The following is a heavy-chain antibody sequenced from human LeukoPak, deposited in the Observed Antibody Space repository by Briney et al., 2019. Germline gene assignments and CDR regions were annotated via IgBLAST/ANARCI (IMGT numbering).Heavy chain of an antibody. D-gene: IGHD7-27*01. Sequence: ASVKVSCKASGYTFTGYYMHWVRQAPGQGLEWMGRINPNNGGTNYAQKFQGRVTMTRDTSISTAYMELSRLRSDDTAVYYCARGDSTGIIDYWGQGTLVTVSS. V-gene: IGHV1-2*06. CDR3: ARGDSTGIIDY. CDR1: GYTFTGYY. CDR2: INPNNGGT. J-gene: IGHJ4*02.